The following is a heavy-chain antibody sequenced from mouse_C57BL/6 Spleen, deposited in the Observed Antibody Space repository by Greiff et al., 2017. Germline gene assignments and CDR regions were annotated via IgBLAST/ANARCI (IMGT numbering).Heavy chain of an antibody. CDR2: ISDGGSYT. V-gene: IGHV5-4*01. CDR1: GFTFSSYA. CDR3: AILPDRGYYAMDY. D-gene: IGHD2-1*01. Sequence: EVQLVESGGGLVKPGGSLKLSCAASGFTFSSYAMSWVRQTPEKGLEWVATISDGGSYTYYPDNVKGRFTISRDNAKNNLYLQMSHLKSEDTAMYYCAILPDRGYYAMDYWGQGTSVTGSS. J-gene: IGHJ4*01.